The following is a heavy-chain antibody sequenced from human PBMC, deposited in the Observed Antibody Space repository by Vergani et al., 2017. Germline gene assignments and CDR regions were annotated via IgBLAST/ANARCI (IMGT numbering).Heavy chain of an antibody. Sequence: EVQLEESGGGLVLPGRSLRLSCVASGFTSAGYAMHWVRQAPGKGLEWVSGISWNSNSIGYADSVKGRFTISRDNAKNSLYLQMNSLRAEDTALYYCAKDLGTSSGGGWFDPWGQGTRLTVSS. D-gene: IGHD6-6*01. CDR1: GFTSAGYA. CDR3: AKDLGTSSGGGWFDP. CDR2: ISWNSNSI. J-gene: IGHJ5*02. V-gene: IGHV3-9*02.